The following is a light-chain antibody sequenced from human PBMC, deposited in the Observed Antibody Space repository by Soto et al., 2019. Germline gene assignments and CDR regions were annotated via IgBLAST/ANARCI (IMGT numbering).Light chain of an antibody. CDR1: SSDVGAYNY. Sequence: QSALTQPASVSGSPGQSITISCTGTSSDVGAYNYVSWYQLHPGKAPKLIIYDVTNRPSGVSNRFSGSKSGTTASLTISGLQAEDEADYYCSSYTSTSTYVFGAGTKVTVL. CDR3: SSYTSTSTYV. V-gene: IGLV2-14*03. CDR2: DVT. J-gene: IGLJ1*01.